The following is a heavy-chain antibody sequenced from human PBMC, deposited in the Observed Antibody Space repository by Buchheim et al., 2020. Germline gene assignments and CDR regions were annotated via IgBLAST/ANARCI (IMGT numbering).Heavy chain of an antibody. CDR3: AKDGCGGDCYYYGMDV. D-gene: IGHD2-21*01. CDR2: ISYDGSNK. V-gene: IGHV3-30*18. CDR1: GFTFSSYG. Sequence: QVQLVESGGGVVQPGRSLRLSCAASGFTFSSYGMHWVRQAPGQGLERVAVISYDGSNKYDADSVKGRFTISRDNYKNTLYLQMNSLRAEDTAVYYCAKDGCGGDCYYYGMDVWGKGTT. J-gene: IGHJ6*04.